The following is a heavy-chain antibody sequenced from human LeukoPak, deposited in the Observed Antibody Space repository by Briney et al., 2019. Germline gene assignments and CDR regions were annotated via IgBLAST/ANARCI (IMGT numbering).Heavy chain of an antibody. Sequence: GGSLRLSCKSSGLSFSDYAVSWVRQAPGKGLEWIGFIRNKANGGTTEYAASVKGRFTISRDDSKTIAHLQMSSLKTEDTAVYYCSRFYSSGWASCAFDIWGQGKMVTVSS. J-gene: IGHJ3*02. D-gene: IGHD3-22*01. CDR1: GLSFSDYA. CDR3: SRFYSSGWASCAFDI. V-gene: IGHV3-49*04. CDR2: IRNKANGGTT.